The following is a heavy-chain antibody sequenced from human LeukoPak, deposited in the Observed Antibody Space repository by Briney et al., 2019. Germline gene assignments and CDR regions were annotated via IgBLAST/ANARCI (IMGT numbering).Heavy chain of an antibody. CDR2: IRSKANNYAT. V-gene: IGHV3-73*01. Sequence: PGGSLRLSCAASGFTFSGSAIHWVRQASGKGLEWVGRIRSKANNYATAYAASVKGRFTISRDDSRNTAYLQMNSLKTEDTAVYYCTRQVGATEGGYYYYYYMDVWAKGPRSPSP. D-gene: IGHD1-26*01. CDR3: TRQVGATEGGYYYYYYMDV. J-gene: IGHJ6*03. CDR1: GFTFSGSA.